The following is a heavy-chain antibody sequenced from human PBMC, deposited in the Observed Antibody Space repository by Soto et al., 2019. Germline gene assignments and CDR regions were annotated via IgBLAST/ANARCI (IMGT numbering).Heavy chain of an antibody. J-gene: IGHJ6*02. D-gene: IGHD3-3*01. Sequence: ASVKVSCKASGGTFSSYAISWVRQAPGQGLEWMGGIIPTFGTANYAQKFQGRVTITADESTSTAYMELSSLRSEDTAVYYCARSPRITIFGVVSPPTYYYGMDVWGQGTTVTVSS. CDR3: ARSPRITIFGVVSPPTYYYGMDV. V-gene: IGHV1-69*13. CDR1: GGTFSSYA. CDR2: IIPTFGTA.